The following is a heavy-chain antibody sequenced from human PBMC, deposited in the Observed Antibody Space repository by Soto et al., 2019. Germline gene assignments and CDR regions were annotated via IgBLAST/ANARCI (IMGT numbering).Heavy chain of an antibody. CDR2: ISGSSSYK. V-gene: IGHV3-21*06. D-gene: IGHD6-13*01. Sequence: XGSLILSCLAAGFTFSSYSINWVRQAPGKGLEWVSSISGSSSYKYYADSVKGRFTISRDNAKNSLYLQMNSLRAEDTAVYYCVRDAIAATGSMGYWGQGTLVTVSS. CDR3: VRDAIAATGSMGY. CDR1: GFTFSSYS. J-gene: IGHJ4*02.